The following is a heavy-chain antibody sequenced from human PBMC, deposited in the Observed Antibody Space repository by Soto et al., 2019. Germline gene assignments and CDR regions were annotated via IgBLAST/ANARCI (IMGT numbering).Heavy chain of an antibody. CDR1: GGSISSGGYY. CDR3: ARVGMVRGVISTSKFDY. J-gene: IGHJ4*02. V-gene: IGHV4-31*03. Sequence: PSETLSLTCTVSGGSISSGGYYWSWIRQHPGKGLEWIGYIYYSGSTYYNPSLKSRVTISVDTSKNQFSLKLSSVTAADTAVYFCARVGMVRGVISTSKFDYRGQGTLVTVSS. D-gene: IGHD3-10*01. CDR2: IYYSGST.